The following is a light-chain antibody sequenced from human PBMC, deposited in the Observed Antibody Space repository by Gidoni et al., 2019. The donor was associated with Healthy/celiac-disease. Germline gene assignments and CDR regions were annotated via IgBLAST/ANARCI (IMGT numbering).Light chain of an antibody. CDR2: GAS. CDR1: QSVSSY. CDR3: QQYNNWPPYT. J-gene: IGKJ2*01. Sequence: EIVMTQSPATLSVSPGERATLSCRASQSVSSYLAWYQQKPGQAPRLLSYGASTRATGIPASVSGSGSGTEFTLTISSLQSEDFAVYYCQQYNNWPPYTFGQGTKLEIK. V-gene: IGKV3-15*01.